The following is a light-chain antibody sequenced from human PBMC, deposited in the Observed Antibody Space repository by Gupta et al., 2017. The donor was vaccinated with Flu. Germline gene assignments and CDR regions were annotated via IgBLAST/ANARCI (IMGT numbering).Light chain of an antibody. CDR3: QQYNKWPLT. Sequence: PATLSVSPGEGATLSCRASQSVLTNLAWYQQKPGQAPRLLISGASARDSDFPPRFRGSGSGTVFTLTISSLQSEDFAVYYCQQYNKWPLTFGGGTKVEIK. V-gene: IGKV3D-15*01. J-gene: IGKJ4*01. CDR2: GAS. CDR1: QSVLTN.